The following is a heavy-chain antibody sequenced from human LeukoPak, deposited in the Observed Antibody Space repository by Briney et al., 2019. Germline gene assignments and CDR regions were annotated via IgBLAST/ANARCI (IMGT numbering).Heavy chain of an antibody. CDR2: IYPGDSDN. J-gene: IGHJ4*02. CDR1: GYTSTSYW. CDR3: ARFHNYGDYEVDS. D-gene: IGHD4-17*01. Sequence: GESLKISCKGSGYTSTSYWIGWVRQMPGKGLEWMGIIYPGDSDNRYSPSFQGQVTISADKSISTSYLQWSSLKASNTAMYYCARFHNYGDYEVDSWGQGTLVTVSS. V-gene: IGHV5-51*01.